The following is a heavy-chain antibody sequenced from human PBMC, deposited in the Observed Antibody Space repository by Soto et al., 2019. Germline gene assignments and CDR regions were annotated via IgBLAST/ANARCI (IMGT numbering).Heavy chain of an antibody. CDR3: ARYGSGSSVWFDP. J-gene: IGHJ5*02. CDR1: GGSMSSYY. V-gene: IGHV4-59*01. Sequence: QVQLQESGPGLVKPSETLSLTCTVSGGSMSSYYWRWIRQPPGKGLEWIGYIYYSGSTIYNPSLKSRVTISVDTSKNQFSLKLSSVTAAASAVYYCARYGSGSSVWFDPWGQGTLVTVTS. CDR2: IYYSGST. D-gene: IGHD3-10*01.